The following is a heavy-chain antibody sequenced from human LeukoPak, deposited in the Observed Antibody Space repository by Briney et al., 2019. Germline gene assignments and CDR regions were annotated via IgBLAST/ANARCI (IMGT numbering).Heavy chain of an antibody. CDR1: GGSFSGYC. D-gene: IGHD2-2*01. V-gene: IGHV4-34*01. CDR3: AREVPAAINWFDP. J-gene: IGHJ5*02. Sequence: SETLSLTCAVYGGSFSGYCWSWIRQPPGKGLEWIGEINHSGSTNYNPSLKSRVTISVDTSKNQFSLKLSSVTAADTAVYYCAREVPAAINWFDPWGQGTLVTVSS. CDR2: INHSGST.